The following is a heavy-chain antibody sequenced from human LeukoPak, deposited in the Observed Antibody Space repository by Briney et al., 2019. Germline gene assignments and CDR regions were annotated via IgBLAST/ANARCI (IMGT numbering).Heavy chain of an antibody. V-gene: IGHV3-74*01. CDR3: ARATMGRGATYDY. Sequence: PGGSLRLSCAASGFTFSSYGMHWVRQAPGKGLVWVSRINTDGSSTTYADSVKGRFTISRDNDKNTLYLQMNSLRAEDTAVYYCARATMGRGATYDYWGQGTLVTVSS. CDR2: INTDGSST. CDR1: GFTFSSYG. D-gene: IGHD3-10*01. J-gene: IGHJ4*02.